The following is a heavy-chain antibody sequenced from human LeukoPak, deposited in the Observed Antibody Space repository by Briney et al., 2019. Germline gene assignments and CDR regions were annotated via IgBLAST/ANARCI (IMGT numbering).Heavy chain of an antibody. CDR2: IYHSGST. V-gene: IGHV4-4*02. J-gene: IGHJ4*02. CDR1: GGSISSGNW. CDR3: SRESGAFSRFGY. Sequence: SGTLSLTCALSGGSISSGNWWSRVRQPPGKGLEWIGQIYHSGSTNYNPSLKSRVTMSLDKSKNLLSLTLTSVTAADTAVYYCSRESGAFSRFGYWGQGTLVTVTS. D-gene: IGHD1-26*01.